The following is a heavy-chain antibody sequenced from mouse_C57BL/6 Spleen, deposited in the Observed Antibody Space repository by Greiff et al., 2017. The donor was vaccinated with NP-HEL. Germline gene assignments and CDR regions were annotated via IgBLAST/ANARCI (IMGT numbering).Heavy chain of an antibody. V-gene: IGHV1-26*01. Sequence: EVQLQQSGPELVKPGASVKISCKASGYTFTDYYMNWVKQSHGKSLEWIGDINPNNGGTSYNQKFKGKATLTVDKSSSTAYMELRSLTSEDSAVYYCAREDAGRYFDDWGTGTTVTVSS. CDR1: GYTFTDYY. J-gene: IGHJ1*03. CDR2: INPNNGGT. CDR3: AREDAGRYFDD.